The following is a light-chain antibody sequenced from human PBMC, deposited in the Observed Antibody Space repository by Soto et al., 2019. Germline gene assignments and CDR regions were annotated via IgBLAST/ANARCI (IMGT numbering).Light chain of an antibody. J-gene: IGKJ4*02. CDR2: GAS. V-gene: IGKV3-15*01. Sequence: EIFMTQSPATLSVSPGEKVILSCRASVSVGSTLAWYQQKPGQAPRLLIRGASTRATGVPARFSGSGSGTEFTLTISSLQSEDFAVYYCQQYSTSLTFGGGTTLEIK. CDR1: VSVGST. CDR3: QQYSTSLT.